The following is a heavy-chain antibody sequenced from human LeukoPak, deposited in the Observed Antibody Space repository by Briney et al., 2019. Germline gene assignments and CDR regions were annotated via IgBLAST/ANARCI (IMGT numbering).Heavy chain of an antibody. CDR2: IYSGGST. V-gene: IGHV3-66*02. Sequence: PGGSLRLSCAASGLTVSSNYMGWVRQAPGKGLESVSVIYSGGSTYYADSVKGRFTISRDNSKNTLYLQMNSLRAEDTAVYYCARVAYSSSWYGYYYMDVWGKGTTVTVSS. CDR3: ARVAYSSSWYGYYYMDV. CDR1: GLTVSSNY. J-gene: IGHJ6*03. D-gene: IGHD6-13*01.